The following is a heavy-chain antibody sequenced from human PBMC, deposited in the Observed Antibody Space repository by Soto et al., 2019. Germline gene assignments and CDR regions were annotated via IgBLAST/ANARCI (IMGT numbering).Heavy chain of an antibody. D-gene: IGHD2-15*01. CDR3: ARHTSKYCSGGSCPGHWFDP. J-gene: IGHJ5*02. CDR1: GGSISSSSYY. Sequence: PSETLSLTCTVSGGSISSSSYYWGWIRQPPGKGLEWIGSIYYSGSTYYNPSLKSRVTISVDTSKNQFSLKLSSVTAADTAVYYCARHTSKYCSGGSCPGHWFDPWGQGTLVTVSS. V-gene: IGHV4-39*01. CDR2: IYYSGST.